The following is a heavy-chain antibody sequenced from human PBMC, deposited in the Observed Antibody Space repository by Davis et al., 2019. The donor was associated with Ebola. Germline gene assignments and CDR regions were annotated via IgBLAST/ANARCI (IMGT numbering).Heavy chain of an antibody. CDR2: INSDGSST. Sequence: LSLTCAASGFTFSSYWMHWVRQAPGKGLVWVSRINSDGSSTSYADSVKGRFTISRDNAKNSPYLQMNSLRAEDTAVYYCARNSGSYLYYYYYGMDVWGQGTTVTVSS. CDR3: ARNSGSYLYYYYYGMDV. CDR1: GFTFSSYW. D-gene: IGHD1-26*01. V-gene: IGHV3-74*01. J-gene: IGHJ6*02.